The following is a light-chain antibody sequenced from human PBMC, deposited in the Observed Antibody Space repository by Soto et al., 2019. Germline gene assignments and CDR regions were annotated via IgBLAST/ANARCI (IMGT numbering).Light chain of an antibody. CDR1: SSNIGAGYD. CDR2: GNS. CDR3: QSYDNSLSGYV. J-gene: IGLJ1*01. V-gene: IGLV1-40*01. Sequence: QSVLTQLPSVSGAPGQRVTISCTGSSSNIGAGYDVHWYQQLPGTAPKLLIYGNSNRHSGVPDRFSGSKSGTSASLAITGLQAEYESDYYCQSYDNSLSGYVFGTGTKLTVL.